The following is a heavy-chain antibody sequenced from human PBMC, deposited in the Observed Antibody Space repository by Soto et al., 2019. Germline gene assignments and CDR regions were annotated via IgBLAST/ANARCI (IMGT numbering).Heavy chain of an antibody. V-gene: IGHV4-39*01. J-gene: IGHJ4*02. CDR1: GGSISSSSYY. Sequence: PSETLSLTCTVSGGSISSSSYYWGWIRQPPGKGLEWIGSIYYSGSTYYNPSLKSRVTISVDTSKNQFSLKLSSVTAADTAVYYCARRANGFLEPFDYWGQGTLVTVSS. CDR3: ARRANGFLEPFDY. D-gene: IGHD3-3*01. CDR2: IYYSGST.